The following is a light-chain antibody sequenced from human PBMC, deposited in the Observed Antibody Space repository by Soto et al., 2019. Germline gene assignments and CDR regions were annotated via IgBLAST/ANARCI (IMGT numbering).Light chain of an antibody. CDR3: QQYENLPT. CDR1: QNINNY. CDR2: DAS. V-gene: IGKV1-33*01. J-gene: IGKJ5*01. Sequence: DIQMTQSPSSLSASVADRVTITCQASQNINNYLNWYQQKPGRAPKLLIYDASNLEAGVPSRFRGSGSGTDFTFTISRLQPEDIATYYCQQYENLPTFGQGTRLENK.